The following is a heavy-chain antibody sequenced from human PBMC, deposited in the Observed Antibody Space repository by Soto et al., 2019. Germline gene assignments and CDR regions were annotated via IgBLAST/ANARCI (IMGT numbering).Heavy chain of an antibody. CDR2: ISYDGSNK. J-gene: IGHJ4*02. Sequence: QVQLVESGGGVVQPGRSLRLSCAASGFTFSSYGMHWVRQAPGKGLEWVAVISYDGSNKYYADSVKGRFTISRDNSKNTRYLQMNSLRAEDTAVYYCAKATTVVTPYFDYWGQGTLVTVSS. CDR1: GFTFSSYG. V-gene: IGHV3-30*18. D-gene: IGHD4-17*01. CDR3: AKATTVVTPYFDY.